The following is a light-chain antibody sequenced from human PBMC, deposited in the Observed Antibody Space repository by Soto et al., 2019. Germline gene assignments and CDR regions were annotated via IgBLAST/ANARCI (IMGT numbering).Light chain of an antibody. V-gene: IGKV2-28*01. J-gene: IGKJ2*01. CDR2: LGS. CDR1: QSLLHSNGYDY. CDR3: MQALQTPYT. Sequence: DIVMTQSPLSLPVTPGEPASISCRSSQSLLHSNGYDYLDWYLQKPGQSPQLLIYLGSNRASGVPDRFSGSGSGTYFTLKISRVKAEDVGVYYCMQALQTPYTFGQGTKLEIK.